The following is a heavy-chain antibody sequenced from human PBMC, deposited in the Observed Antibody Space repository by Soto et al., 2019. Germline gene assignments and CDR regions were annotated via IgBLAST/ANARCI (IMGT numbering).Heavy chain of an antibody. CDR2: MYYSGST. D-gene: IGHD3-3*01. CDR3: ARRRRVTIFGVVINDAFDI. Sequence: SETLSLTCIVSGSSISSSGYYWGWIRQPPGKGLEWIASMYYSGSTYYNPSLKSRVTISVDTSKNQFSLKLSSVTAADTAVYYCARRRRVTIFGVVINDAFDIWRQGTMVIVSS. J-gene: IGHJ3*02. CDR1: GSSISSSGYY. V-gene: IGHV4-39*01.